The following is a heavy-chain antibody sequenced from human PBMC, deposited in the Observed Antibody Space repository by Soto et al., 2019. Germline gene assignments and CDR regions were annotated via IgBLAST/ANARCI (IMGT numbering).Heavy chain of an antibody. Sequence: QVQLVQSGAEVKKPGASVKVSCKASGYTFTSYAMHWVRQAPGQRLEWMGWINAGNGNTKYSQKLQGRVTITRDTSASTAYMELSSLRSEDTAVYYCARESILAAGMDVWGQGPTVTVSS. V-gene: IGHV1-3*01. CDR2: INAGNGNT. CDR1: GYTFTSYA. J-gene: IGHJ6*02. D-gene: IGHD6-25*01. CDR3: ARESILAAGMDV.